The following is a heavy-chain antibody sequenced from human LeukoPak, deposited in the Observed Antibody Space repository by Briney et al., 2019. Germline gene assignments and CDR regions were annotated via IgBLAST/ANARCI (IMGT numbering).Heavy chain of an antibody. CDR2: ISSSSSYI. D-gene: IGHD3-16*01. J-gene: IGHJ3*02. V-gene: IGHV3-21*01. CDR3: ARDLAGRRGWGGGAFDI. Sequence: GGSLRLSCAASGFTFSSYSMNWVRQAPGKGLDGVSSISSSSSYIYYADSAKGRFTIPRDNPKNSLYLHMNSLRAQATALFSCARDLAGRRGWGGGAFDIWGQGTMVTVSS. CDR1: GFTFSSYS.